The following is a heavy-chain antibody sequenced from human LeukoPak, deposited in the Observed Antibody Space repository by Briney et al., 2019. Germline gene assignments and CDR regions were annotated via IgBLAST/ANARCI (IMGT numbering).Heavy chain of an antibody. V-gene: IGHV1-46*01. D-gene: IGHD6-6*01. CDR2: INPSGGST. J-gene: IGHJ4*02. Sequence: ASVKVSCEASGYTFTSYDINWVRQAPGQGLEWMGIINPSGGSTSYAQKFQGRLIMTRDTSTSTAYMELSSLTSEDTAVYYCARGESSFDYWGQGTLVTVSS. CDR3: ARGESSFDY. CDR1: GYTFTSYD.